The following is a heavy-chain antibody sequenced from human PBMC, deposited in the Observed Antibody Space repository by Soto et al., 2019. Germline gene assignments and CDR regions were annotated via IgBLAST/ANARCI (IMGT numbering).Heavy chain of an antibody. CDR1: GFTFSGNY. CDR2: ISGDSNYI. D-gene: IGHD3-10*01. J-gene: IGHJ4*02. Sequence: EVQLVESGGGLVKPGGSLRLSCAASGFTFSGNYMNWVRQAPGKGLEWVSSISGDSNYIDYADSVKGRFTISRDNAKNSLYLQINSLRAEDTAVYYCARGHNLGEYWGQGTLVTVSS. V-gene: IGHV3-21*01. CDR3: ARGHNLGEY.